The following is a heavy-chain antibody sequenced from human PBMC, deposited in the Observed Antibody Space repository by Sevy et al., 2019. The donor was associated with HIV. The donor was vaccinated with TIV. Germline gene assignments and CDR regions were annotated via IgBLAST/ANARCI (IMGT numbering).Heavy chain of an antibody. CDR2: ISFGCGKI. Sequence: GGSLRLSCAASGITFNIYSMSWVRQTPGKGLEWVATISFGCGKINHADSVKGRFTMSRDDSKNAVYLQMNNLRVEDTAIYYCAREGCTKPHDYWGQRTLVTVSS. CDR1: GITFNIYS. V-gene: IGHV3-23*01. D-gene: IGHD2-8*01. CDR3: AREGCTKPHDY. J-gene: IGHJ4*02.